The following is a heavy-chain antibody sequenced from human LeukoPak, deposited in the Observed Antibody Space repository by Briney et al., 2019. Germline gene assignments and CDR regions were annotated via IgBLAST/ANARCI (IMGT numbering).Heavy chain of an antibody. CDR1: GYTFTSYD. CDR2: IIPSFGTT. CDR3: ARVVGLTGYSSSWYSGYYYYMDV. Sequence: ASVKVSCKASGYTFTSYDINWVRQATGHGLEWMGGIIPSFGTTNYAQKFQDRVTITADKSTSTAYMELSSLRSEDTAVYYCARVVGLTGYSSSWYSGYYYYMDVWGKGTTVTVSS. J-gene: IGHJ6*03. D-gene: IGHD6-13*01. V-gene: IGHV1-69*06.